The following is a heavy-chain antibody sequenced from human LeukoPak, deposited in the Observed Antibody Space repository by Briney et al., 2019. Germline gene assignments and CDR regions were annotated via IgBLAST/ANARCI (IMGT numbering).Heavy chain of an antibody. D-gene: IGHD6-13*01. CDR1: GYTFTGYY. J-gene: IGHJ4*02. V-gene: IGHV1-2*02. CDR2: INPNSGGT. CDR3: ARVPKQQLANYYFDY. Sequence: ASVKVSCKASGYTFTGYYMYWVRQAPGQGLEWMGWINPNSGGTNYAQKFQGRVTMTRDTSISTAYMELSRLRSDDTAVYYCARVPKQQLANYYFDYWGQGTLVTVSS.